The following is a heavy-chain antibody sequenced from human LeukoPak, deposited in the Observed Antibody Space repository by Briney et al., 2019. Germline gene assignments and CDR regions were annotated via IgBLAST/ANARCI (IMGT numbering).Heavy chain of an antibody. CDR2: IYYSGST. V-gene: IGHV4-30-4*01. CDR1: GGSISSGDYY. J-gene: IGHJ4*02. Sequence: PSQTLSLTCTVSGGSISSGDYYWSWIRQPPGKGLEWIGYIYYSGSTYYNPSLKSRVTISVDTSKNQFSLKLSSVTDADTAVYYCARAAVTTVGTFDYWGQGTLVTVSS. CDR3: ARAAVTTVGTFDY. D-gene: IGHD4-23*01.